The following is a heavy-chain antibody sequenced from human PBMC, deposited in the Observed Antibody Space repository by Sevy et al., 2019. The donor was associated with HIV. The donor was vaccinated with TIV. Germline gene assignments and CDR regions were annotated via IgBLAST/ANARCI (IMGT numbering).Heavy chain of an antibody. J-gene: IGHJ4*02. V-gene: IGHV3-30*03. CDR2: ISYDGSSK. D-gene: IGHD3-22*01. CDR3: ARDLQRGGYYLRN. Sequence: GGSLRLSCAASGFIFSSYGMHWVRQAPGKGLEWVTIISYDGSSKYYADSVKGRFTISRDNSENILYLQMNSLRAEDTAVYYCARDLQRGGYYLRNWGQGTLVTVSS. CDR1: GFIFSSYG.